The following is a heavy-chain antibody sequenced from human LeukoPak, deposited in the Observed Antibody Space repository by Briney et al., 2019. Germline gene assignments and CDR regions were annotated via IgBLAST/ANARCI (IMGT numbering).Heavy chain of an antibody. CDR3: APDLRGTDWSLDY. V-gene: IGHV3-23*01. CDR2: ISYSGATK. CDR1: GFTFSSYA. J-gene: IGHJ4*02. D-gene: IGHD3-9*01. Sequence: GGSLRLSCAASGFTFSSYAMTWVRQAPGKGLEWVSGISYSGATKYYADSVKGRFTISRDNSKNTLYLQMSSLRAEDTAVYYCAPDLRGTDWSLDYWGQGTLVTVSS.